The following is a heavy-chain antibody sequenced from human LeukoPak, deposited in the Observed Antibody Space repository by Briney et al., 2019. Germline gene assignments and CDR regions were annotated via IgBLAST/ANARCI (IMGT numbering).Heavy chain of an antibody. CDR3: ARDRGSPYYYDY. Sequence: GASVKVSCKVSGYTLTELSMHWVRQAPGKGLEWMGGFDPEDGETIYAQKFQGRVTMTEDTSTDTAYMELSGLRSDDTALYYCARDRGSPYYYDYWGQGTLVTVSS. J-gene: IGHJ4*02. CDR1: GYTLTELS. D-gene: IGHD3-16*01. CDR2: FDPEDGET. V-gene: IGHV1-24*01.